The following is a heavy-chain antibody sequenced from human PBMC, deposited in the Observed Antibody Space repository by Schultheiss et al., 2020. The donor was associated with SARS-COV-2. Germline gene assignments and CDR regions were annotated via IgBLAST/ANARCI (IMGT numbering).Heavy chain of an antibody. V-gene: IGHV3-15*01. CDR1: GFTFSGSA. CDR3: TTAGALYYYDSSGYRSTDY. J-gene: IGHJ4*02. Sequence: GGSLRLSCAASGFTFSGSAMHWVRQAPGKGLEWVGRIKSKTDGGTTDYAAPVKGRFTISRDDSKNTLYLQMNSLKTEDTAVYYCTTAGALYYYDSSGYRSTDYWGQGTLVTVSS. CDR2: IKSKTDGGTT. D-gene: IGHD3-22*01.